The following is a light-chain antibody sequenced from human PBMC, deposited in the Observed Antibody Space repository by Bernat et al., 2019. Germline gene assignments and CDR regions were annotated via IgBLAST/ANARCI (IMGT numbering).Light chain of an antibody. V-gene: IGLV3-25*03. J-gene: IGLJ7*01. CDR1: TLAKQY. CDR3: QSADNSGTYPV. Sequence: SFDLTQPPSVSVSPRQTARITCSGDTLAKQYVNWYQQKPGQAPLQVIYKDIERPSGIPERFSGSSSGTTVTLTISGVQTEDEADYYCQSADNSGTYPVFGGGTQLTVL. CDR2: KDI.